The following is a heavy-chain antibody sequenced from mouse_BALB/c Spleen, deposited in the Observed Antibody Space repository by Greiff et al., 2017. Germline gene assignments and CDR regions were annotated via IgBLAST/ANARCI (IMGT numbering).Heavy chain of an antibody. CDR3: ARDWWLLRGGAMDY. Sequence: VMLVESGPGLVAPSQSLSITCTVSGFSLTSYGVHWVRQPPGKGLEWLGVIWAGGSTNYNSALMSRLSISKDNSKSQVFLKMNSLQTDDTAMYYCARDWWLLRGGAMDYWGQGTSVTVSS. D-gene: IGHD2-3*01. J-gene: IGHJ4*01. CDR2: IWAGGST. V-gene: IGHV2-9*02. CDR1: GFSLTSYG.